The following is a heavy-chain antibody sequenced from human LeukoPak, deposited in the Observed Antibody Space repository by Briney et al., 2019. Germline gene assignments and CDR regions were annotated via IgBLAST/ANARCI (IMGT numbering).Heavy chain of an antibody. Sequence: SVKVSCKASGGTFSSYAISWVRQAPGQGLEWMGGIIPIFGTANYAQKFQGRVTITADKSTSTAYMELSSLRSEDTAVYYCAGEKWELLNYFDYWGQGTLVTVSS. CDR2: IIPIFGTA. CDR3: AGEKWELLNYFDY. J-gene: IGHJ4*02. V-gene: IGHV1-69*06. CDR1: GGTFSSYA. D-gene: IGHD1-26*01.